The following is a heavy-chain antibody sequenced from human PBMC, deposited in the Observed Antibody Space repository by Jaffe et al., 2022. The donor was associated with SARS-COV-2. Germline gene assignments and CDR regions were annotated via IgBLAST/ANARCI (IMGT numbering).Heavy chain of an antibody. CDR1: GFTFSSYA. CDR3: AREGAFRLGELSLRDHDAFDI. Sequence: QVQLVESGGGVVQPGRSLRLSCAASGFTFSSYAMHWVRQAPGKGLEWVAVISYDGSNKYYADSVKGRFTISRDNSKNTLYLQMNSLRAEDTAVYYCAREGAFRLGELSLRDHDAFDIWGQGTMVTVSS. V-gene: IGHV3-30-3*01. D-gene: IGHD3-16*02. CDR2: ISYDGSNK. J-gene: IGHJ3*02.